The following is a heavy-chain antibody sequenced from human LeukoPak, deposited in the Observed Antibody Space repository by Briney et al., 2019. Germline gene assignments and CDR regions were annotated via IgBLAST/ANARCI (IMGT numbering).Heavy chain of an antibody. CDR2: INPNSGGT. CDR3: ARGYYDSSGFPL. Sequence: GASVKVSCKASGYTFTGXYMXXXRQAPGXXXXXMGWINPNSGGTNYAQKFQGRVTMTRDTSISTAYMELSRLRSDDTAVYYCARGYYDSSGFPLWGQGTMVTVSS. CDR1: GYTFTGXY. D-gene: IGHD3-22*01. V-gene: IGHV1-2*02. J-gene: IGHJ3*01.